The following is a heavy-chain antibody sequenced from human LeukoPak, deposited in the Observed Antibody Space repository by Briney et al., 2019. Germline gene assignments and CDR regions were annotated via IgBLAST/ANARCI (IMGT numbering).Heavy chain of an antibody. D-gene: IGHD1-26*01. CDR1: GFTFSNYA. CDR2: ISGSGDRT. V-gene: IGHV3-23*01. Sequence: PGGSLRLSCAASGFTFSNYAMIWVRQAPGKGLEWVSGISGSGDRTYYADSVKGRFSISRDKSKNTLYVQMNSLRAEDTAVYYCAKGSIVGATSYYYMDVWGKGTTVTISS. CDR3: AKGSIVGATSYYYMDV. J-gene: IGHJ6*03.